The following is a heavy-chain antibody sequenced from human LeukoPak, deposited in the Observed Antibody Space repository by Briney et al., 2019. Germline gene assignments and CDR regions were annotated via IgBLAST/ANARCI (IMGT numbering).Heavy chain of an antibody. CDR2: INPNSGGT. J-gene: IGHJ3*02. Sequence: ASVKVSCKASGYTFTGYYMHWVRQAPGQGLEWMGWINPNSGGTNYAQKFQGWVTMTRDTSTSTAYMELSRLRSDDTAVYYCARELMITFGGVIVPRPSDAFDIWGQGTMVTVSS. V-gene: IGHV1-2*04. CDR1: GYTFTGYY. D-gene: IGHD3-16*02. CDR3: ARELMITFGGVIVPRPSDAFDI.